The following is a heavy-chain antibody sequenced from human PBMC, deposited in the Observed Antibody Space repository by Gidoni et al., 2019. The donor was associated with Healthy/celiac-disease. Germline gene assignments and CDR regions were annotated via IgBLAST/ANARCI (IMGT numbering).Heavy chain of an antibody. V-gene: IGHV1-69*06. CDR2: IIPIFGTA. CDR1: GGTFSSYA. CDR3: ARGPYYDFWSGYPTPPRRSTYYGMDV. J-gene: IGHJ6*02. Sequence: QVQLVQSGAEVKKPGSSVKVSCKASGGTFSSYAISWVRQAPGQGLEWMGGIIPIFGTANYAQKFQGRVTITADKSTSTAYMELSSLRSEDTAVYYCARGPYYDFWSGYPTPPRRSTYYGMDVWGQGTTVTVSS. D-gene: IGHD3-3*01.